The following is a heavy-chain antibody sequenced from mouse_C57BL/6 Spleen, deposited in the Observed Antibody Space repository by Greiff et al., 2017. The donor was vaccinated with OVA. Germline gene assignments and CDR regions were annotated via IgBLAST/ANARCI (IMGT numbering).Heavy chain of an antibody. CDR3: ARNSGYYGSSYSYWYFDV. CDR2: IYPGSGST. D-gene: IGHD1-1*01. J-gene: IGHJ1*03. V-gene: IGHV1-55*01. CDR1: GYTFTSYW. Sequence: QVQLQQPGAELVKPGASVKMSCKASGYTFTSYWITWVKQRPGQGLEWIGDIYPGSGSTNYNEKFKSKATLTVATSSSTAYMQLSSLTSEDSAVYYCARNSGYYGSSYSYWYFDVWGTGTTVTVSS.